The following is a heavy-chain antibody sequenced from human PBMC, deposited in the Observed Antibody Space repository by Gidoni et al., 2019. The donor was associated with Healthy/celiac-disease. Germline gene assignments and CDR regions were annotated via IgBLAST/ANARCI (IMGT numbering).Heavy chain of an antibody. V-gene: IGHV3-9*01. Sequence: EVQRVGSGGGLVQPGRALRLSWAAAGVTLDDYAMPWFRQAPGKGLEWVSGISWNSGSLVYADSVKCPFTISRANAKNSLYLQMNSLSAAYPALYYCANDNTPRVASAVHWFDPWGQGTLVTVSS. CDR1: GVTLDDYA. CDR2: ISWNSGSL. J-gene: IGHJ5*02. D-gene: IGHD2-15*01. CDR3: ANDNTPRVASAVHWFDP.